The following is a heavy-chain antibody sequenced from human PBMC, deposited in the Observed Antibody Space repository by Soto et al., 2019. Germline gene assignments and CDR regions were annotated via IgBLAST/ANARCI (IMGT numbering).Heavy chain of an antibody. CDR3: ARGGGYCSGGSCYYDYYYGMDV. CDR2: MNPNSGNT. V-gene: IGHV1-8*01. J-gene: IGHJ6*02. Sequence: GASVKVSCKASGYTFTSYDINWVRQATGQGLEWMGWMNPNSGNTGYAQKFQGRVTMTRNTSISTAYMELSSLRSGDTAVYYCARGGGYCSGGSCYYDYYYGMDVWGQGTTVTVSS. CDR1: GYTFTSYD. D-gene: IGHD2-15*01.